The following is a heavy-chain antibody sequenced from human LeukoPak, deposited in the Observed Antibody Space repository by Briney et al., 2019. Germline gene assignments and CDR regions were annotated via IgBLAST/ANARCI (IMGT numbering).Heavy chain of an antibody. CDR1: GFTFSSYV. V-gene: IGHV3-30*18. CDR3: AKEFSGYLASFEY. CDR2: TSFDGSYK. D-gene: IGHD3-22*01. Sequence: GRSLRLSCAASGFTFSSYVVHWVRQAPGKGLEWVAMTSFDGSYKNYADSVKGRFTISRDNSKNRLYLQMNSLRAEDTAVYYCAKEFSGYLASFEYWGQGTLVTVSS. J-gene: IGHJ4*02.